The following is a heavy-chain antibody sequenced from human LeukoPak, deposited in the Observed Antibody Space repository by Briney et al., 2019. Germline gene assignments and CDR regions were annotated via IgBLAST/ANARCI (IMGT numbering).Heavy chain of an antibody. CDR3: AREATTSRPGDY. CDR2: VNQDGSET. D-gene: IGHD1-1*01. J-gene: IGHJ4*02. Sequence: GGSLRLSCAASGFTFTNFWMKWVRQAPGKGLEWVANVNQDGSETHYVDSVRGRFTISRDNAKNSLFLQLNSLRAEDTAVYYCAREATTSRPGDYWGLGTLVTVSS. V-gene: IGHV3-7*01. CDR1: GFTFTNFW.